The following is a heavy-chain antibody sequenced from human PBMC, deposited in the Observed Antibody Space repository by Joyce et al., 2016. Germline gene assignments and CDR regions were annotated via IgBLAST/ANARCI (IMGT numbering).Heavy chain of an antibody. J-gene: IGHJ5*02. D-gene: IGHD3-9*01. V-gene: IGHV1-58*01. Sequence: QLVQSGPEVRRPATSVTVSCRPFGFTFSTAAVHWVRQAPGQPLEWIGWVAFGIGNTRYAQKFEERVTITMDISTSTAYMELRSLGSDDTAFFYCATDRLGSLSPCCQGTLVTVSS. CDR3: ATDRLGSLSP. CDR1: GFTFSTAA. CDR2: VAFGIGNT.